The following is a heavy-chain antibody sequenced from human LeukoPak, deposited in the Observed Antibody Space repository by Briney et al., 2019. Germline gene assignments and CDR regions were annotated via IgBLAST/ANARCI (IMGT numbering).Heavy chain of an antibody. CDR1: GYTFTSYD. J-gene: IGHJ3*02. Sequence: ASVKVSCKASGYTFTSYDINWAQQAPGKGLEWMGRVDPEDGETIYAEKFQGRVTITADTSTDTAYMELSSLRSEDTAVYYCATDDRLIWGQGTMVTVSS. V-gene: IGHV1-69-2*01. CDR3: ATDDRLI. CDR2: VDPEDGET.